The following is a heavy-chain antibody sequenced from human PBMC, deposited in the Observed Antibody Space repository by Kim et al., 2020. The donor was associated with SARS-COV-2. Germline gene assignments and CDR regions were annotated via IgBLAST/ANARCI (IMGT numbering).Heavy chain of an antibody. V-gene: IGHV3-23*01. CDR2: ISGSGGST. Sequence: GGSLRLSCAASGFTFSSYAMSWVRQAPGKGLEWVSAISGSGGSTYYADSVKGRFTISRDNSKNTLYLQMNSLRAEDTAVYYCANTDMYSSSWPNYYDSSGHETDDYWGQGTLVTVSS. D-gene: IGHD3-22*01. J-gene: IGHJ4*02. CDR3: ANTDMYSSSWPNYYDSSGHETDDY. CDR1: GFTFSSYA.